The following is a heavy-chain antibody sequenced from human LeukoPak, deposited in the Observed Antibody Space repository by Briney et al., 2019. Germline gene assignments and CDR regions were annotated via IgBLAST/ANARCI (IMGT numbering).Heavy chain of an antibody. Sequence: GGSLRLSCAASGFTFSSYAMSWVRQAPGKGLEWVAVVWYDGSNKYYADSVKGRFTISRDNSKNTLYLQMNSLRAEDTAMFYCARAAYDSSGYLTLWGQGTLVSVSS. CDR2: VWYDGSNK. D-gene: IGHD3-22*01. V-gene: IGHV3-33*08. CDR3: ARAAYDSSGYLTL. CDR1: GFTFSSYA. J-gene: IGHJ4*02.